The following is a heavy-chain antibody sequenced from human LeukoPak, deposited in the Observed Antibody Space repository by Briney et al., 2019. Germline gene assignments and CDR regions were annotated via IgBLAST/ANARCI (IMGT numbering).Heavy chain of an antibody. D-gene: IGHD4-17*01. CDR1: GFTFSNAW. J-gene: IGHJ4*02. CDR2: IKSKTDGGTT. V-gene: IGHV3-15*01. CDR3: TTESIYGDPTN. Sequence: GGSLRLSCAASGFTFSNAWMSGVPRAPGKGREWVGRIKSKTDGGTTDYAAPVKGRFTISRDDSKNTLYLQMNSLKTEDTAVYYCTTESIYGDPTNWGQGTLVTVSS.